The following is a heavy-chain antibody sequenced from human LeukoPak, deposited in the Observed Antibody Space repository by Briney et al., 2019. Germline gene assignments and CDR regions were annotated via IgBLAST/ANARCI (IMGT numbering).Heavy chain of an antibody. CDR3: ARVISGSWYYYFDY. J-gene: IGHJ4*02. D-gene: IGHD6-13*01. V-gene: IGHV3-30*02. Sequence: PGGSLRLSCAASGFTFSSYGMHWVRQAPGKGLEWVAFIRYDGSNKYYADSVKGRFTISRDNSKNTLYLQLNSLRAEDTAVYYCARVISGSWYYYFDYWGQGTLVTVSS. CDR1: GFTFSSYG. CDR2: IRYDGSNK.